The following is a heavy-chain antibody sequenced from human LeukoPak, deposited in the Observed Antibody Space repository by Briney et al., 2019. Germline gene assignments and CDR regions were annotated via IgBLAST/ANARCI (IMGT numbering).Heavy chain of an antibody. CDR2: MNPNSGNT. V-gene: IGHV1-8*01. D-gene: IGHD3-22*01. CDR1: GYTFTSYD. CDR3: DRGRNAQVVVVITTVVFDY. J-gene: IGHJ4*02. Sequence: ASVKVSCKASGYTFTSYDINWVRQATGQGLEWMGWMNPNSGNTSYAQKFQGRVTMTRNTSISTAYMELSSLRSEDTAVYYCDRGRNAQVVVVITTVVFDYWGQGTRVTVSS.